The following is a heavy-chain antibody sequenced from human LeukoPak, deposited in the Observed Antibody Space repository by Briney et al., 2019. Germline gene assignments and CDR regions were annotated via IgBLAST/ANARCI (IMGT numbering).Heavy chain of an antibody. CDR2: INHSGST. V-gene: IGHV4-34*01. Sequence: SETLSLTCAVYGGSFSGYYWSWIRQPPGKGLEWIGEINHSGSTNYNPSLKSRVTISVDTSKNQFSLKLSSVTAADTAVYYCARVIAAAGTWGYYYYMDVWGKGTTVTVSS. J-gene: IGHJ6*03. CDR3: ARVIAAAGTWGYYYYMDV. CDR1: GGSFSGYY. D-gene: IGHD6-13*01.